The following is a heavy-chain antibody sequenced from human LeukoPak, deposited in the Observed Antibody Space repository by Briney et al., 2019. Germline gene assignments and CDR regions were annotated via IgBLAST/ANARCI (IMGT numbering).Heavy chain of an antibody. J-gene: IGHJ6*02. CDR2: INHSGST. V-gene: IGHV4-34*01. CDR3: ARGWFGELSARGPAYYYYYGMDV. Sequence: PSETLSLTCAVYGGSFSGYYWSWIRQPPGKGLEWIGEINHSGSTNSNPSLKSRVTISVDTSKNQFSLKLSSVTAADTAVYYCARGWFGELSARGPAYYYYYGMDVWGQGTTVTVSS. CDR1: GGSFSGYY. D-gene: IGHD3-10*01.